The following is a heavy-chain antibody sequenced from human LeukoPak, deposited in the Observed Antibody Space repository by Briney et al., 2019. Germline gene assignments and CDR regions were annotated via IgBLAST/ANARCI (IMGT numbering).Heavy chain of an antibody. CDR1: GFTFSSYA. Sequence: GGSLRLSCAASGFTFSSYAMSWVRQAPGEGLEWVSAISGSGGSTYYADSVKGRFTISRDNSKNTLYLQMNSLRAEDTAVYYCAEVGYSGSFDYWGQGTLVTVSS. CDR3: AEVGYSGSFDY. J-gene: IGHJ4*02. V-gene: IGHV3-23*01. CDR2: ISGSGGST. D-gene: IGHD5-12*01.